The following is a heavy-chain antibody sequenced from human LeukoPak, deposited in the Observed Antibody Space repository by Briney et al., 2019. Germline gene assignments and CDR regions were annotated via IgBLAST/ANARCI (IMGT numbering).Heavy chain of an antibody. V-gene: IGHV3-66*02. CDR3: AKYCGGDCLLGRDAFDI. CDR1: GFTFSNYW. D-gene: IGHD2-21*01. Sequence: GGSLRLSCAASGFTFSNYWMSWVRQAPGKGLEWVSVIYSGGSTYYAGSVKGRFTISRDNSKNTLYLQMNSLRAEDTAVYYCAKYCGGDCLLGRDAFDIWGQGTMVTVSS. CDR2: IYSGGST. J-gene: IGHJ3*02.